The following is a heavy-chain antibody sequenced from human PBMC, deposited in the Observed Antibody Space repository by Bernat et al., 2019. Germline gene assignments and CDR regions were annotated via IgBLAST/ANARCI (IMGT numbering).Heavy chain of an antibody. CDR1: GGSISSSSYY. D-gene: IGHD2-21*02. CDR2: IYYSGST. CDR3: ARRRVTPQHDAFHI. J-gene: IGHJ3*02. Sequence: QLQLQESGPGLVKPSETLSLTCTVSGGSISSSSYYWGWIRQPPGKGLEWIGSIYYSGSTYFNPSLKSRLTISVDTSNNQFSLKLSSVTAADTAVYYCARRRVTPQHDAFHIWGQGTVVTVSS. V-gene: IGHV4-39*01.